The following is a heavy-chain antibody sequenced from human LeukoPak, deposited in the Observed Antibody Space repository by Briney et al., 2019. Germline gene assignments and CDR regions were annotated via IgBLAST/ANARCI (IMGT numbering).Heavy chain of an antibody. D-gene: IGHD6-19*01. CDR3: ARGIAVAGTRLAY. J-gene: IGHJ4*02. CDR2: IYDSGST. CDR1: GGSVSSGIYY. Sequence: PSETLSLTCTVSGGSVSSGIYYWSWIRQPPGKGLEWIGYIYDSGSTNYNPSLKSRVTISVDTSKNQFSLKLSSVTAADTAVYYCARGIAVAGTRLAYWGQGTLVTVSS. V-gene: IGHV4-61*01.